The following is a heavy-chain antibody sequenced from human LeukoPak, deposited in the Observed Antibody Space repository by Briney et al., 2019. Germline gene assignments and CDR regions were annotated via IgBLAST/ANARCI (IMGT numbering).Heavy chain of an antibody. CDR3: ARDFSSSSTVYYYYYMDV. V-gene: IGHV4-39*07. CDR2: IYHNGST. D-gene: IGHD6-6*01. Sequence: SETLSLTCAVSGGSINNSRYYWGWIRQPPGKGLEWIGSIYHNGSTYYNPSLKTRVTISVDTSKNQFSLKLSSVTAADTAIYYCARDFSSSSTVYYYYYMDVWGKGTTVTVSS. CDR1: GGSINNSRYY. J-gene: IGHJ6*03.